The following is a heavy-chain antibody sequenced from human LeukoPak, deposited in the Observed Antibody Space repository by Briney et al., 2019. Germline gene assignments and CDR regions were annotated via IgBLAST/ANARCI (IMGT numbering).Heavy chain of an antibody. CDR1: GFTFSNYN. CDR3: ARDGEGGAAAGY. D-gene: IGHD6-13*01. V-gene: IGHV3-48*01. CDR2: ISDSSSHT. J-gene: IGHJ4*02. Sequence: GGSLRLSCAASGFTFSNYNMNWVRQAPGKGLEGVSFISDSSSHTFYSDSVMGRFTVSRDNVKNSLYLQMNGLRAEDTAIYYCARDGEGGAAAGYWGQGTLVTVSS.